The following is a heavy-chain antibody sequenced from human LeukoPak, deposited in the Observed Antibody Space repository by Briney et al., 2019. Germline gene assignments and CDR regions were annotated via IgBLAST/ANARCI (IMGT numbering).Heavy chain of an antibody. CDR2: INKDGSEK. Sequence: PGGSLRLSCAASGFTFSNYYMSWVRQAPGKGLEWVAHINKDGSEKYYVDSVKGRFTISRDNAKSSLYLQMNSLRVEDTGVYYCARDKVTYWGRGTLVTVSS. V-gene: IGHV3-7*01. CDR3: ARDKVTY. J-gene: IGHJ4*02. CDR1: GFTFSNYY.